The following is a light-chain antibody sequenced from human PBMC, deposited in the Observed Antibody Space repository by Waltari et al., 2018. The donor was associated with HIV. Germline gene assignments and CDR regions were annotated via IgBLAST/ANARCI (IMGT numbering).Light chain of an antibody. V-gene: IGLV3-19*01. CDR1: NLRTYY. Sequence: SSEVTQVPAVSVALGQTVKITCQGDNLRTYYASWYQQRPGQAPVLVSYGKNKRPSEIPDRFSSSSSRNTSSLTITGAQAEDEADYYCKTRDRRGNLYVFGTGTTVTVL. CDR2: GKN. J-gene: IGLJ1*01. CDR3: KTRDRRGNLYV.